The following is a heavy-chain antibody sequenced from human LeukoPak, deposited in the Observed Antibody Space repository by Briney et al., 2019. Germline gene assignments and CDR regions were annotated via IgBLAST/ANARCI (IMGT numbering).Heavy chain of an antibody. Sequence: SATVSCKASGGTFSSYAISWVRQAPGQGLEWMGGIIPIFGTANYAQKFQGRVTITADESTSTAYMELSSLRSEDTAVYYCARGYCSSTGCFYTDAFDIWGQGSMVT. J-gene: IGHJ3*02. CDR1: GGTFSSYA. V-gene: IGHV1-69*01. CDR2: IIPIFGTA. D-gene: IGHD2-2*01. CDR3: ARGYCSSTGCFYTDAFDI.